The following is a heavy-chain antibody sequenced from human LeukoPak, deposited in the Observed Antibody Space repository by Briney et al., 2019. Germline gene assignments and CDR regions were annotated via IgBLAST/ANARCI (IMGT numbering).Heavy chain of an antibody. Sequence: PGGSLRLSCAASQFSISYDLMHWVRQAPGKGLEWVASIKEDGRDIHYLDSVKGRFSISRDNAKNSLYLEMNTLRAEDTAVYYYVRGSGWFFGLWGQGSLVTVSS. CDR1: QFSISYDL. D-gene: IGHD6-19*01. CDR3: VRGSGWFFGL. V-gene: IGHV3-7*01. J-gene: IGHJ4*02. CDR2: IKEDGRDI.